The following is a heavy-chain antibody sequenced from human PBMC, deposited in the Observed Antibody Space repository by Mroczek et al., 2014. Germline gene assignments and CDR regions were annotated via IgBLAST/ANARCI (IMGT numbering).Heavy chain of an antibody. D-gene: IGHD3-10*01. Sequence: QVQLVESGAEVKKPGSSVKVSCKASGGTFSSYTISWVRQAPGQGLEWMGRIIPILGIANYAQKFQGRVTITADKSTSTAYMELSSLRSEDTAVYYCARGDYYGSGSCRYWGQGTLVTVSS. CDR2: IIPILGIA. CDR1: GGTFSSYT. J-gene: IGHJ4*02. CDR3: ARGDYYGSGSCRY. V-gene: IGHV1-69*09.